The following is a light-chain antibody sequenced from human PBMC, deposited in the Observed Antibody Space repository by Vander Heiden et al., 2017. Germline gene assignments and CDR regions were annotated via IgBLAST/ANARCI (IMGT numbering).Light chain of an antibody. Sequence: QTVVTQEPSFSVSPGGTVTLTCGLSSGSVSTSYYPSWYQQTPGQAPRTLIYSTNTRTSGVPDRFSGSILGNKAVLTITGAQADDESDYYCVLYMGSGIWVFGGGTKLTVV. V-gene: IGLV8-61*01. CDR2: STN. CDR1: SGSVSTSYY. CDR3: VLYMGSGIWV. J-gene: IGLJ3*02.